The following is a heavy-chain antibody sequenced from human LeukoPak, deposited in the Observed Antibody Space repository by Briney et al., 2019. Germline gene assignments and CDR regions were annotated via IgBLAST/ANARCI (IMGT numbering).Heavy chain of an antibody. D-gene: IGHD1-26*01. V-gene: IGHV3-64*01. CDR1: GFTFSSYA. Sequence: GGSLRLSCAASGFTFSSYAMHWVRQAPGKGLEYVSAISSNGGSTYYANSVKGRFTISRDNSMNTLYLQMGSLRAEDMAVYYCASGSHSGSYGPFDYWGQGTLVTVSS. CDR2: ISSNGGST. CDR3: ASGSHSGSYGPFDY. J-gene: IGHJ4*02.